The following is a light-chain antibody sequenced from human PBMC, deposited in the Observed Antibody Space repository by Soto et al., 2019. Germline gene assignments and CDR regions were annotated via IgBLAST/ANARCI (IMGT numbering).Light chain of an antibody. CDR1: QGISSY. J-gene: IGKJ4*01. CDR3: QQLNSYPLLT. Sequence: DIQLTQSPSFLSASVGDRVTITCRASQGISSYLAWYQQKPGKAPKLLIYAASTLQSGVPSRFSGGGSGTEFTLTISSLQAEDFGTYYCQQLNSYPLLTVGGGTKVEIK. CDR2: AAS. V-gene: IGKV1-9*01.